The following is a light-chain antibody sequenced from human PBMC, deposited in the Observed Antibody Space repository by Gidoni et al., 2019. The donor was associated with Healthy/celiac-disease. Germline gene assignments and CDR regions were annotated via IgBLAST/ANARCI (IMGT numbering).Light chain of an antibody. CDR2: DGS. V-gene: IGKV1-5*01. CDR3: QQYNSYSPWT. J-gene: IGKJ1*01. Sequence: IQMTQSPSTLSASVGDRVTITCRASQSISRWLAWYQQKPGEAPKVLIYDGSSLESGVPSKFRGGRSCTEFTLTISSLQPDDFSTDYCQQYNSYSPWTFGQGTKVEIK. CDR1: QSISRW.